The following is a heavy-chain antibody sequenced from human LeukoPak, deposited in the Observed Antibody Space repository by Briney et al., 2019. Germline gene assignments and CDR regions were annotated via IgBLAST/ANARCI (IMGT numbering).Heavy chain of an antibody. V-gene: IGHV3-53*01. J-gene: IGHJ4*02. Sequence: GGSLRLSCAASGFTVSSSYMSWVRQAPGKGLEWVSVIYSGGSGSTYYADSVKGRFTISRDNSKNTLNLQMNSLRAEDTAVYYCAHRKATSWAHDYGGQGTLVTVSS. D-gene: IGHD2-2*01. CDR3: AHRKATSWAHDY. CDR2: IYSGGSGST. CDR1: GFTVSSSY.